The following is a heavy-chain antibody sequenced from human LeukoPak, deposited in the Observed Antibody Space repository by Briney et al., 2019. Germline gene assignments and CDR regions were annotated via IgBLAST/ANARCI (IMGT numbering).Heavy chain of an antibody. CDR2: ISYDGSNK. V-gene: IGHV3-30-3*01. CDR3: ARGKRPTTYYYYGMDV. D-gene: IGHD1-7*01. J-gene: IGHJ6*02. CDR1: GFTFSSYA. Sequence: GGSLRLSCAASGFTFSSYAMHWVRQAPGKGLEWVAVISYDGSNKYYADSVKGRFTISRDNSKNTLYLQMNSLRAEDTAVYYCARGKRPTTYYYYGMDVWGQGTTVTVSS.